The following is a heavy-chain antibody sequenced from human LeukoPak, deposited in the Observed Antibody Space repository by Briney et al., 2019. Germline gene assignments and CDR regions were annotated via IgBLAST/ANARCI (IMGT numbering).Heavy chain of an antibody. Sequence: SETLSLTCTVSGGSISSYYWSWIRQPPGKGLEWIGYIYHSGSTNYNPSLKSRVTISEDTSKNQFSLKLSSVTAADTAVYYCASHEGLTGYSTDPSVGWFDPWGQGTLVTVSS. CDR2: IYHSGST. D-gene: IGHD3-9*01. CDR3: ASHEGLTGYSTDPSVGWFDP. J-gene: IGHJ5*02. CDR1: GGSISSYY. V-gene: IGHV4-59*08.